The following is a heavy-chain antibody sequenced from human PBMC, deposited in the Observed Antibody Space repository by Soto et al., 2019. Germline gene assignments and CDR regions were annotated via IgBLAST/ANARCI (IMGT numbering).Heavy chain of an antibody. Sequence: GGSLRLSCAASGFTFSNAWMSWVRQAPGKGLEWVGRIKSKTDGGTTDYAAPVKGRFTISRDDSKNTLYLQMNSLKTEDTAVYYCTTPVEWLPPRPRWVDYWGQGTLVTVSS. CDR1: GFTFSNAW. J-gene: IGHJ4*02. D-gene: IGHD3-3*01. V-gene: IGHV3-15*01. CDR2: IKSKTDGGTT. CDR3: TTPVEWLPPRPRWVDY.